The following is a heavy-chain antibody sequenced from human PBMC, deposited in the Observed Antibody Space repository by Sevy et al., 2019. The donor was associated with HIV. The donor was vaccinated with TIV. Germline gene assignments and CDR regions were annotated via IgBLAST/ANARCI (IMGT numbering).Heavy chain of an antibody. Sequence: SETLSLTCTVSGGSISSGDYYWSWIRQPPGKGLEWIGYIYYSGSTYYNPSLKSRVTISVDTSKNQFSLKLSSVTAADTAVYYCAWGRHDSSGYYPSRFDYWGQGTLVTVSS. CDR3: AWGRHDSSGYYPSRFDY. V-gene: IGHV4-30-4*01. D-gene: IGHD3-22*01. CDR1: GGSISSGDYY. CDR2: IYYSGST. J-gene: IGHJ4*02.